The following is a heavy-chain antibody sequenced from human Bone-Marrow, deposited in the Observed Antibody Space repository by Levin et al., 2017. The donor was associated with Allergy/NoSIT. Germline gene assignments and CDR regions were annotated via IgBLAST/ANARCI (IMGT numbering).Heavy chain of an antibody. J-gene: IGHJ4*02. V-gene: IGHV3-7*01. CDR2: IKEDGSAK. Sequence: ETLSLTCIVSDGSISNFYWSWLRQAPGGGLEWVATIKEDGSAKYYVDSVKGRFTISKDNTKNSLFLELNSLRAEDTAVYYCARGGGWRSDCWGQGTLVTVSS. CDR1: DGSISNFY. CDR3: ARGGGWRSDC. D-gene: IGHD2-15*01.